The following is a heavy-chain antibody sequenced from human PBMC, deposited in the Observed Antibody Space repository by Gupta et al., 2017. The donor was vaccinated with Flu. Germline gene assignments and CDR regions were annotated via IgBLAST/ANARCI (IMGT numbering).Heavy chain of an antibody. Sequence: EVQLVESGGGLVKPGGSLRLSCAASGFTFSNAWMSWVRQAPGKGLEWVGRIKSKTDGGTTDYAAPVKGRFTISRDDSKNTLYLQMNSLKTEDTAVYYCTTPGKRQQLVSEDDYWGQGTLVTVSS. V-gene: IGHV3-15*01. CDR3: TTPGKRQQLVSEDDY. D-gene: IGHD6-13*01. CDR1: GFTFSNAW. J-gene: IGHJ4*02. CDR2: IKSKTDGGTT.